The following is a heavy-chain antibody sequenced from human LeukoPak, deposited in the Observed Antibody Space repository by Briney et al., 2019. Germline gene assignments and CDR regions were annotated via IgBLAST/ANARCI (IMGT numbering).Heavy chain of an antibody. J-gene: IGHJ4*02. CDR2: ITDSGSAI. CDR3: ARALGSIVDF. V-gene: IGHV3-48*03. CDR1: GFTFSSYA. Sequence: PGGSLRLSCAASGFTFSSYAMHWVRQAPGKGLEWVSFITDSGSAIEYTDSVKGRFTISRDNAKNSLYLQMSSLRAEDTGVYHCARALGSIVDFWGQGTLVTVSS. D-gene: IGHD6-6*01.